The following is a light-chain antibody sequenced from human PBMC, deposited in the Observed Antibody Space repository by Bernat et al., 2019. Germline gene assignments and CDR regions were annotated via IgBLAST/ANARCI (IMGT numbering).Light chain of an antibody. CDR1: RSDVGAYNY. J-gene: IGLJ2*01. CDR3: AAWDDSLNGPV. CDR2: DVS. Sequence: QSALTQPASVSGSPGQSVTISCTGTRSDVGAYNYVSWYQQLPGKAPKLMIYDVSNRPSGVSNRFSGSKSGNTASLTISGLQAEDEADYYCAAWDDSLNGPVFGGGTKLTVL. V-gene: IGLV2-14*03.